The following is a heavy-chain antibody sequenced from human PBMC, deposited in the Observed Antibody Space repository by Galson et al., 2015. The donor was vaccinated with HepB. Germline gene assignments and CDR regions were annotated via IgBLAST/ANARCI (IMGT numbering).Heavy chain of an antibody. V-gene: IGHV3-23*02. J-gene: IGHJ4*02. CDR2: ISGRGGDT. CDR1: GFTFSVYA. CDR3: AKDRRNWNDVYFFDH. D-gene: IGHD1-1*01. Sequence: SLRLSCAASGFTFSVYAMAWVRQAPGKGLEWVSGISGRGGDTFYGDSVKGRFTISRDNSRKTLYLQMNNLRAEDTAVYYCAKDRRNWNDVYFFDHWGQGALVTVSS.